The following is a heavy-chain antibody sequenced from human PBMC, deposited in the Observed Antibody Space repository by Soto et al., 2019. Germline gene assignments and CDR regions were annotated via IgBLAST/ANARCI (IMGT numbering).Heavy chain of an antibody. CDR2: ISAYNGNT. D-gene: IGHD6-6*01. Sequence: ASVKVTCTASGYAFTIYGISWVRQAPGQGLEWMGWISAYNGNTNYAQKLQGRVTMTTDTSTSTAYMELRSLRSDDTAVYYCARDRSSSSGFWYFDLWGRGTLVTVSS. CDR3: ARDRSSSSGFWYFDL. CDR1: GYAFTIYG. V-gene: IGHV1-18*01. J-gene: IGHJ2*01.